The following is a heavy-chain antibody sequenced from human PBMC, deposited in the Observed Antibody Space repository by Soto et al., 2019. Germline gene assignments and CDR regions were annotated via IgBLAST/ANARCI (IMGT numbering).Heavy chain of an antibody. V-gene: IGHV5-51*01. CDR2: IYPGDSDT. CDR3: ARVGEQLVLALDY. J-gene: IGHJ4*02. Sequence: PGESLKISCKGSGYSFTSYWIGWVRQMPGKGLEWMGIIYPGDSDTRYSPSFQGQVTISADKSISTAYLHWSSLKASDTAMYYCARVGEQLVLALDYWGQGTLVTVSS. CDR1: GYSFTSYW. D-gene: IGHD6-6*01.